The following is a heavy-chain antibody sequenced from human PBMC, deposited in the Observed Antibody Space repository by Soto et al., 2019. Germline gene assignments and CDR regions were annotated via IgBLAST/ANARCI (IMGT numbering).Heavy chain of an antibody. CDR3: ATQPVIKVAVAATRLH. CDR1: GFTFSSYA. D-gene: IGHD6-19*01. Sequence: GGSLRLSCAASGFTFSSYAMSWVRQAPGKGLEWVAVIWYDGSNKYYADSVKGRFTISRDNSKNTLYLQMNSLRAEDTAVYYCATQPVIKVAVAATRLHWGQGTLVTVSS. V-gene: IGHV3-33*08. J-gene: IGHJ1*01. CDR2: IWYDGSNK.